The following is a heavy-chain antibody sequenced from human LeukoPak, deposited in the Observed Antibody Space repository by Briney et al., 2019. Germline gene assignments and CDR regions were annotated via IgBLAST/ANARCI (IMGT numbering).Heavy chain of an antibody. CDR1: GYSFTSSW. Sequence: GESLEISCQASGYSFTSSWIGWARQMPGKGLEWMAIINPGDSDTRYSPSFQGQVTISADKSISTVYLQWGSLKASDTAMYYCARQPGAGWFDPWGQGTLVTVSS. D-gene: IGHD3-10*01. V-gene: IGHV5-51*01. CDR3: ARQPGAGWFDP. CDR2: INPGDSDT. J-gene: IGHJ5*02.